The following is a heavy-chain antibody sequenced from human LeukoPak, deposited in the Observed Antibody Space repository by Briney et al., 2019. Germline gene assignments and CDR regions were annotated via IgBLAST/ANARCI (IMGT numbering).Heavy chain of an antibody. V-gene: IGHV4-34*01. CDR2: INHSGST. Sequence: KPSETLSLTCAVYGGSFSGYYWSWIRQPPGKGLEWIGEINHSGSTNYNPSLKSRVTMSVDTSKNQFSLKLSSVTAADTAVYYCARDTAAGTTYFQHWGQGTLVTVSS. CDR1: GGSFSGYY. J-gene: IGHJ1*01. D-gene: IGHD6-13*01. CDR3: ARDTAAGTTYFQH.